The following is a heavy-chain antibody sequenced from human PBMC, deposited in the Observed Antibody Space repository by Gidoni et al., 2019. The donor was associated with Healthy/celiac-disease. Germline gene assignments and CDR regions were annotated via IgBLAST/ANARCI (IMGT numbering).Heavy chain of an antibody. CDR3: AAQGRVEGWLQLSYYYYGMDV. J-gene: IGHJ6*02. V-gene: IGHV4-39*01. Sequence: QLQLQESCPGLVKPSETLSLPCTVSGGSIISSSYYWCWIRQPPGKGLEWIGSIYYSGSTYYNPSLKSRVTISVDTYKNQFSLKLSSVTAADTAVYYCAAQGRVEGWLQLSYYYYGMDVWGQGTTVTVSS. CDR2: IYYSGST. D-gene: IGHD5-12*01. CDR1: GGSIISSSYY.